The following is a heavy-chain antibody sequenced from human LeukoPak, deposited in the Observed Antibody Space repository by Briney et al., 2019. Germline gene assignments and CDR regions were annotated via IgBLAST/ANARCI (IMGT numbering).Heavy chain of an antibody. D-gene: IGHD1-1*01. CDR3: IQGGRNDMRALDV. Sequence: PGGSLRLSCAASGFTVTYAWMSWVRQAPGKGLEWVGRIKSENDGGTTAYGAPVRGRFTISRDESTNTVYLQMNTLKIEDTAVYYCIQGGRNDMRALDVWGQGTLVTVSP. V-gene: IGHV3-15*05. J-gene: IGHJ3*01. CDR1: GFTVTYAW. CDR2: IKSENDGGTT.